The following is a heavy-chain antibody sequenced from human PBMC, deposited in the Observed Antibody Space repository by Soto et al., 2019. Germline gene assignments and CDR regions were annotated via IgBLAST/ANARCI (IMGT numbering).Heavy chain of an antibody. D-gene: IGHD6-19*01. J-gene: IGHJ1*01. Sequence: GGSLRLSCAASRFTFNSYAMSWVRQAPGKGLEWVSAISGSGDSTYYADSVKGRFTISRDNSKNTLYLQMNSLRAEDTAVYYCAKGVPGIAVAGTGYFQHWGQGTLVTVSS. V-gene: IGHV3-23*01. CDR1: RFTFNSYA. CDR3: AKGVPGIAVAGTGYFQH. CDR2: ISGSGDST.